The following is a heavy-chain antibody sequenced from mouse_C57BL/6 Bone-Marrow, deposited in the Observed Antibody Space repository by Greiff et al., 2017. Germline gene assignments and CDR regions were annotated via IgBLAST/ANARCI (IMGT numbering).Heavy chain of an antibody. V-gene: IGHV1-81*01. CDR3: SRSDGNLFDY. Sequence: QVQLQQSGAELARPGASVKLSCKASGYTFTSYGISWVKQSTGQGLEWIGEIYPRSGNTYYNEKLKGKATLTADKSSSTAYMALRSLTSEDSAVYFCSRSDGNLFDYWGQGTTLTVSS. CDR2: IYPRSGNT. J-gene: IGHJ2*01. CDR1: GYTFTSYG. D-gene: IGHD2-1*01.